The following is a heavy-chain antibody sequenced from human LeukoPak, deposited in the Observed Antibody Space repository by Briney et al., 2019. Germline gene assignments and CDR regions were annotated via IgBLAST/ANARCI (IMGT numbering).Heavy chain of an antibody. J-gene: IGHJ4*02. D-gene: IGHD2-15*01. Sequence: SETLSLTCAVSGDSMSSSPYYWGWIRQPPGKGLVRIGSIYNSGTTFYNPSLKIRVTMSVDMSKNQFSLNLSSMTAADKAVYYCARHGRSGGSFKYFDYWGQGTLVTVSS. CDR1: GDSMSSSPYY. CDR3: ARHGRSGGSFKYFDY. CDR2: IYNSGTT. V-gene: IGHV4-39*01.